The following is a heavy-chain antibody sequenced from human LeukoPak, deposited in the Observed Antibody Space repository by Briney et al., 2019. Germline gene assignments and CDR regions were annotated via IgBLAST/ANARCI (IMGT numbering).Heavy chain of an antibody. V-gene: IGHV3-9*01. D-gene: IGHD3-22*01. Sequence: PGGSLRLSCAASGFTVDDYAMHWVRQAPGKGLEWVSGISWNSGSIGYADSVKGRFTISRDNAKNSLYLQMNSLRAEDTAFYYCAKDIHRYYYDSSGYNGVYWGQGTLVTVSS. CDR2: ISWNSGSI. CDR3: AKDIHRYYYDSSGYNGVY. J-gene: IGHJ4*02. CDR1: GFTVDDYA.